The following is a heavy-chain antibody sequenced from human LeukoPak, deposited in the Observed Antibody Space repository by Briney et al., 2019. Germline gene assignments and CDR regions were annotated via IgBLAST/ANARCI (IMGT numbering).Heavy chain of an antibody. D-gene: IGHD5-12*01. V-gene: IGHV3-9*01. CDR2: INWNSDSI. CDR1: GFTFSSYE. J-gene: IGHJ4*02. Sequence: GGSLRLSCAASGFTFSSYEMNWVRQVPGKGLEWVSGINWNSDSIGYADSVKGRFTTSRDNAKNSLYLQMNSLRAEDTAFYYCAINGGGDSGYGNFDYWGQGTLVTVSS. CDR3: AINGGGDSGYGNFDY.